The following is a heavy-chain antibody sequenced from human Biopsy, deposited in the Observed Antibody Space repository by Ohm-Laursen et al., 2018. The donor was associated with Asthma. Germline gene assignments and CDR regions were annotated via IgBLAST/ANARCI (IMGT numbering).Heavy chain of an antibody. V-gene: IGHV1-69*01. Sequence: SSVKVSCKASGYTFTSYDINWVRQATGQGLEWMGGIIPMFGTTKYTQKFQARVSITADEATSTVYMELSSLRSEDTAVYYCARVLTTEEGDTWFDPWGQGTLVTVSS. CDR2: IIPMFGTT. J-gene: IGHJ5*02. CDR3: ARVLTTEEGDTWFDP. D-gene: IGHD4-11*01. CDR1: GYTFTSYD.